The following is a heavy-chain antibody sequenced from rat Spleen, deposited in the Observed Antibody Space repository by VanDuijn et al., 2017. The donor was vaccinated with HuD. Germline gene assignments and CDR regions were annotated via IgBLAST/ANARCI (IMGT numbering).Heavy chain of an antibody. CDR2: ISYDGSST. D-gene: IGHD1-4*01. Sequence: EVQLVESGGGLVQPGRSLKLSCAASGFTFSNYGIHWIRQAPTKGLEWVASISYDGSSTYYRDSVKGRFTISRDNAKSTLYLQMDSLRSEDTATYYCTTRPGYPFDYWGQGVMVTVSS. J-gene: IGHJ2*01. CDR1: GFTFSNYG. CDR3: TTRPGYPFDY. V-gene: IGHV5-29*01.